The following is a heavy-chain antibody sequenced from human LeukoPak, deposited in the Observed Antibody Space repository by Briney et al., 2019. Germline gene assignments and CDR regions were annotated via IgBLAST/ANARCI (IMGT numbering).Heavy chain of an antibody. Sequence: PGGSLRLSCAASGFNFSSFGVNWVRQGPGKGLEWVSGISFIISTWSADSVKGRFTISRDNSKNTVYLQMNSLRDDDTAVYYCAKGTSGLNYDAFDIWGQGTLVTVSS. J-gene: IGHJ3*02. CDR1: GFNFSSFG. D-gene: IGHD5-24*01. CDR3: AKGTSGLNYDAFDI. V-gene: IGHV3-23*01. CDR2: ISFIIST.